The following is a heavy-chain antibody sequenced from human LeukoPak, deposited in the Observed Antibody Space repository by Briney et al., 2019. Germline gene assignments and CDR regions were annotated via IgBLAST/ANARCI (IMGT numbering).Heavy chain of an antibody. Sequence: PGGSLRLSCAASGFTFSSYSMNWVRQAPGKGLEWVSSISSSSYIYYAVSVKGRFTISRDNAKNSLYLQMNSLRAEDTAVYYCARVEGLGWFDPWGQGTLVTVSS. D-gene: IGHD3/OR15-3a*01. J-gene: IGHJ5*02. CDR1: GFTFSSYS. V-gene: IGHV3-21*01. CDR2: ISSSSYI. CDR3: ARVEGLGWFDP.